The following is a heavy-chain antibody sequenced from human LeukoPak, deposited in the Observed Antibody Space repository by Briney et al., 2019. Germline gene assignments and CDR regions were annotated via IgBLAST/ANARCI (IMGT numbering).Heavy chain of an antibody. V-gene: IGHV1-18*01. CDR3: ASAQYCSSTSCYTHWYFDL. CDR1: GYTFTSYG. CDR2: ISAYNGNT. J-gene: IGHJ2*01. D-gene: IGHD2-2*02. Sequence: GASVKVSCKASGYTFTSYGISWVRQAPGQGLEWMGWISAYNGNTNYAQKLQGRVTMTTDTSTSTAYMELRSLRSDDTAVYYCASAQYCSSTSCYTHWYFDLWGRGTLVTVSS.